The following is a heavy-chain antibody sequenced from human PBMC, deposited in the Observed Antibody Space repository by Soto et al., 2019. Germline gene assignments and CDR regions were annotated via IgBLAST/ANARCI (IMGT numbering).Heavy chain of an antibody. CDR3: ARRYSGYDDAFDI. CDR2: IYYSGGT. J-gene: IGHJ3*02. Sequence: QVQLQESGPGLVKPSETLSLTCTVSGGSINNYYWSWIRQPPGKGLEWIGYIYYSGGTNYNPSLKRRVTTSVATSNSQFSLKLSSVTAADTAVYYCARRYSGYDDAFDIWGQGTMVTVSS. V-gene: IGHV4-59*01. CDR1: GGSINNYY. D-gene: IGHD5-12*01.